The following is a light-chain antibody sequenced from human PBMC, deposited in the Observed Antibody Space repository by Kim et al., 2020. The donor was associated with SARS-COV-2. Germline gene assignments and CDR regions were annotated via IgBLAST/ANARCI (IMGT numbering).Light chain of an antibody. Sequence: LAPGGRATPSSRASPSISKNYLAWYQQKPGQAPRLLIYGASSRATGIPDRFSGSGSGTDFTLTISRLEPEDFAVYYCQQYDTTFAFGPGTKVDIK. J-gene: IGKJ3*01. V-gene: IGKV3-20*01. CDR1: PSISKNY. CDR3: QQYDTTFA. CDR2: GAS.